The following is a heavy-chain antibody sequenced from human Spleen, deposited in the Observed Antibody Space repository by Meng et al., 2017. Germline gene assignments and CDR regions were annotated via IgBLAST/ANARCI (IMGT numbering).Heavy chain of an antibody. CDR1: GVSFSGYY. CDR3: AGDADIVARGWFDP. J-gene: IGHJ5*02. CDR2: INHSGST. V-gene: IGHV4-34*01. D-gene: IGHD5-12*01. Sequence: SETLSLTCAVYGVSFSGYYWSWIRQPPGKGLEWIGEINHSGSTNYNPSLKSRVTISVDTSKNQFSLKLTSVTAADTAVYYCAGDADIVARGWFDPWGQGTLVTVSS.